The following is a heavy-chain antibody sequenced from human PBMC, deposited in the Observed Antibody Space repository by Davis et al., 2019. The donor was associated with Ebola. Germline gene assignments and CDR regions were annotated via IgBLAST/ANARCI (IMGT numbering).Heavy chain of an antibody. V-gene: IGHV4-61*08. CDR3: ARASSTYYDFWSGYLVDWFDP. CDR1: GGSISSGGYY. Sequence: PSETLSLTCTVSGGSISSGGYYWSWIRQPPGKGLEWIGYIYYSGSTNYNPSLKSRVTISVDTSKNQFSLKLSSVTAADTAVYYCARASSTYYDFWSGYLVDWFDPWGQGTLVTVSS. D-gene: IGHD3-3*01. J-gene: IGHJ5*02. CDR2: IYYSGST.